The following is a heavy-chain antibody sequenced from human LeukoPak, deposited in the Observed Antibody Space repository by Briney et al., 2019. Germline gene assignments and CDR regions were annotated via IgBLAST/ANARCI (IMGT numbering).Heavy chain of an antibody. CDR2: INHSGST. Sequence: SETLSLTCAVYGGSFSGYYWSWIRQPPGKGLEWIGEINHSGSTNYNPSLKSRVTISVDTSKNQFSLKLSSVTAADTAVYYCARVRWLQQRPFDYWGQGTLVTVSS. V-gene: IGHV4-34*01. J-gene: IGHJ4*02. D-gene: IGHD5-24*01. CDR1: GGSFSGYY. CDR3: ARVRWLQQRPFDY.